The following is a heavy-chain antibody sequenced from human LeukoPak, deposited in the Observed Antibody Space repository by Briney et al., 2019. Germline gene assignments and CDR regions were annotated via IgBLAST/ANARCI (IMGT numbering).Heavy chain of an antibody. J-gene: IGHJ6*03. CDR1: GFTFSSYA. V-gene: IGHV3-23*01. D-gene: IGHD5-12*01. CDR3: AKGVGSGYDHYYYYYMDV. Sequence: GGSLRLSCAASGFTFSSYAMSWVRQAPGKGLEWVSAISGSGGSTYYADSVKGRFTISRDNSKNTLYLQMNSLRAEDTAVYYCAKGVGSGYDHYYYYYMDVWGKGTTVTVSS. CDR2: ISGSGGST.